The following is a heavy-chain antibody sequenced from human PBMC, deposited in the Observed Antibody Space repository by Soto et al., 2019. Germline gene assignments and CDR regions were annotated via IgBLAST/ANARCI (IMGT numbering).Heavy chain of an antibody. CDR2: IFYTGTT. J-gene: IGHJ5*02. CDR1: GGSINYNSYF. V-gene: IGHV4-39*02. CDR3: ARLVVVAPVANA. Sequence: SETLSLTCSVSGGSINYNSYFWGWIRPPPGKGLEWVGGIFYTGTTYYSPSLKDRVTISVDTSKNSFSLNLTSVTAADTAVYFCARLVVVAPVANAWGQGAQVTVSS. D-gene: IGHD2-2*01.